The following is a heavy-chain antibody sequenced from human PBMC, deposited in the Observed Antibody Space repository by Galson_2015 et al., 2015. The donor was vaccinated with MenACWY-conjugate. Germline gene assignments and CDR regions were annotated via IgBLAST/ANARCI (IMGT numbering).Heavy chain of an antibody. Sequence: SLRLSCAASGFTFSSYSMNWVRQAPGKGLEWVAVTSYDGSKKYYADSVKGRFTISRDNSKNTLYLQMNSLRDEDTAVYFCARDQQGYNSSLYRSFDYWGQGTLVTVSS. CDR3: ARDQQGYNSSLYRSFDY. D-gene: IGHD6-13*01. CDR1: GFTFSSYS. J-gene: IGHJ4*02. V-gene: IGHV3-30*03. CDR2: TSYDGSKK.